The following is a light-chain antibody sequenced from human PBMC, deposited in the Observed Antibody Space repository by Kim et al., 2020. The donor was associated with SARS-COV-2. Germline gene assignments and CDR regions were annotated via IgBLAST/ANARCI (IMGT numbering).Light chain of an antibody. V-gene: IGLV2-23*01. J-gene: IGLJ3*02. CDR2: EAT. CDR1: TSDVGSFNL. CDR3: CSFAGSNTWV. Sequence: GQSITLSCTGTTSDVGSFNLVSWYQQHRGKAPKVIIYEATKRPSGVASRFSGSKSGTTASLTISGLQAEDEADYYCCSFAGSNTWVFGGGTQLTVL.